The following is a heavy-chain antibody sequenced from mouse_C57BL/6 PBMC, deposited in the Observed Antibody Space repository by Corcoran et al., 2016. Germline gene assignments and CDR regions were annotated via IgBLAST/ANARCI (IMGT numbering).Heavy chain of an antibody. D-gene: IGHD2-4*01. J-gene: IGHJ4*01. V-gene: IGHV1-76*01. CDR3: AREDYDDYAMDY. CDR1: GYTFTDYY. CDR2: IYPGSGNT. Sequence: QVQLKQSGAELVRPGASVKLSCKASGYTFTDYYINWVKQRPGQGLEWIARIYPGSGNTYYNEKFKGKATLTAAKSSSTAYMQLSSLTSEDSAVYFCAREDYDDYAMDYWGQGTSVTVSS.